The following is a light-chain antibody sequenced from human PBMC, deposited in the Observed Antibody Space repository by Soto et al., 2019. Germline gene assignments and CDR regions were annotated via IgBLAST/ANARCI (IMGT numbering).Light chain of an antibody. CDR2: EVD. J-gene: IGLJ2*01. CDR1: SSDVGGYNY. CDR3: SSYAGSNNNVV. Sequence: QSALTQPPYASGSPGQSVTISCTGTSSDVGGYNYVSWYQQHPGKAPKLMIYEVDKRPSGVPDRFSGSKSGNTASLTVSGLQAEDEADYYCSSYAGSNNNVVFGGGTKLTVL. V-gene: IGLV2-8*01.